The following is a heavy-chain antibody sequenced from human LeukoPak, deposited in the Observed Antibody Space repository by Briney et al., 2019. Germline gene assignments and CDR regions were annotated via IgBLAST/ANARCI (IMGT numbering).Heavy chain of an antibody. CDR1: GFTFSSYG. V-gene: IGHV3-49*04. D-gene: IGHD5-12*01. J-gene: IGHJ4*02. CDR3: TRVIVATKDY. Sequence: GRSLRLSCAASGFTFSSYGMNWVRQAPGKGLEWVGFIRSKNYGGTTEYAASVKGRFTISRDDSKSIAYLQMNSLKTEDTAVYYCTRVIVATKDYWGQGTLVTVSS. CDR2: IRSKNYGGTT.